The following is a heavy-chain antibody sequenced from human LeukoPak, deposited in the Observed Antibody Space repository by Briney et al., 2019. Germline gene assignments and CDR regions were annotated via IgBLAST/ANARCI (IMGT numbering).Heavy chain of an antibody. D-gene: IGHD2-2*02. CDR3: AGRLDCSSTSCYTTPPNWFDP. Sequence: PSETLSLTCAVSGYSISSGYYWGWIRQPPGKGLEWIGSIYHSGSTYYNPSLKSRVTISVDTSKNQFSLKLSSVTAADTAVYYCAGRLDCSSTSCYTTPPNWFDPWGQGTLVTVSS. V-gene: IGHV4-38-2*01. CDR1: GYSISSGYY. CDR2: IYHSGST. J-gene: IGHJ5*02.